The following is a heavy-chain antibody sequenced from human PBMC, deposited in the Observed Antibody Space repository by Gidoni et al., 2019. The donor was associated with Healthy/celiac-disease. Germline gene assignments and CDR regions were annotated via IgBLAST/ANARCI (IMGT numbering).Heavy chain of an antibody. CDR1: GVLFSSYA. V-gene: IGHV1-69*06. Sequence: QVQLVQSGAEVNKPGSSVKVSCKASGVLFSSYAISWVRQAPGQGLEWMRGIIPIFGTANYGQTVQGRVTITADKSTSTVDMELGCLRSGDTAVYYCARAGSTAFGGVLGDWGQGTLVTVSS. CDR3: ARAGSTAFGGVLGD. CDR2: IIPIFGTA. D-gene: IGHD3-16*01. J-gene: IGHJ4*02.